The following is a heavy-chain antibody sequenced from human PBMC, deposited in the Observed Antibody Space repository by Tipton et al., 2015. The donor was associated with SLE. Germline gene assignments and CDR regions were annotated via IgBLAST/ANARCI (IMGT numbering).Heavy chain of an antibody. Sequence: TLSLTCAVYDGSFSGYYWSWIRQPPGKGLEWIGEINHSGSTNYNPSLKSRVTISVDTSKNQFSLKLSSVTAADTAVYYCARERDYYDSSGYYLEDAFDIWGQGTMVTVSS. CDR2: INHSGST. D-gene: IGHD3-22*01. J-gene: IGHJ3*02. CDR3: ARERDYYDSSGYYLEDAFDI. CDR1: DGSFSGYY. V-gene: IGHV4-34*09.